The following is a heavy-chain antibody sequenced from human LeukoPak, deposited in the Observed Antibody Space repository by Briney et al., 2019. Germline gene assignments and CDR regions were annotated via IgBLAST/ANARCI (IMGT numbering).Heavy chain of an antibody. D-gene: IGHD3-10*01. CDR1: GGTFSSYA. CDR3: ARGPYYDSGSYYPI. Sequence: SVKVSCKASGGTFSSYAISWVRLAPGQGLEWMGGIIPIFGTANYAQKFQGRVTITTDESTSTAYMELSSLRSEDTAVYYCARGPYYDSGSYYPIWGQGTLVTVSS. J-gene: IGHJ4*02. V-gene: IGHV1-69*05. CDR2: IIPIFGTA.